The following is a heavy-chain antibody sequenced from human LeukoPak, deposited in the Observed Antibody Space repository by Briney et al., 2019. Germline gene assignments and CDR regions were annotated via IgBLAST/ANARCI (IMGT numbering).Heavy chain of an antibody. CDR2: IIPIFGTA. CDR1: GGTFSSYA. Sequence: ASVRVSCKASGGTFSSYAISWVRQAPGQGLEWMGGIIPIFGTANYAQKFQGRVTITTDESTSTAYMELSSLRSEDTAVYYCAREYCSSTSCYAFDPWGQGTLVTLSS. CDR3: AREYCSSTSCYAFDP. V-gene: IGHV1-69*05. J-gene: IGHJ5*02. D-gene: IGHD2-2*01.